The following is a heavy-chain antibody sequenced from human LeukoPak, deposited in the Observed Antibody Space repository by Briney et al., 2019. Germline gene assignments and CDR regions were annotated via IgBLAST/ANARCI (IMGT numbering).Heavy chain of an antibody. CDR3: ARMDYDFWSGYLQTPFDY. CDR1: GGSISSSSYS. CDR2: IYYSGST. Sequence: SETLSLTCTVSGGSISSSSYSWGWIRQPPGKGLEWIGSIYYSGSTYYNPSLKSRVTISVDTSKNQFSLKLSSVTAADTAVYYCARMDYDFWSGYLQTPFDYWGQGTLVTVSS. D-gene: IGHD3-3*01. V-gene: IGHV4-39*01. J-gene: IGHJ4*02.